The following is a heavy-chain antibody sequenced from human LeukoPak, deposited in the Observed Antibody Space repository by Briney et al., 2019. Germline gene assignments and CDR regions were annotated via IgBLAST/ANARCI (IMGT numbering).Heavy chain of an antibody. CDR2: IRSKANSYAT. Sequence: GGSLRLSCAASGFTFSSYAMSWVRQASGKGLEWVGRIRSKANSYATAYAASVKGRFTISRDDSKNTAYLQMNSLKTEDTAVYYCTRRFVADAFDIWGQGTMVTVSS. J-gene: IGHJ3*02. CDR1: GFTFSSYA. D-gene: IGHD5-12*01. CDR3: TRRFVADAFDI. V-gene: IGHV3-73*01.